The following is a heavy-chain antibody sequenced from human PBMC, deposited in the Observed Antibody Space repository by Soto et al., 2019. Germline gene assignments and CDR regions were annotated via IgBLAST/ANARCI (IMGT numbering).Heavy chain of an antibody. D-gene: IGHD1-26*01. CDR3: ARDGGRHCGGRDY. CDR1: GGTFSSDS. CDR2: IIPIFGTA. Sequence: QVQLVQSGAEEKKPGSSVKVSCKASGGTFSSDSINWVRQAPGPGLEWMGEIIPIFGTANYAQKFQGRVTITADETTSTAYMELSSLRSEDTAVYYCARDGGRHCGGRDYWGQGTLVTVSS. V-gene: IGHV1-69*01. J-gene: IGHJ4*02.